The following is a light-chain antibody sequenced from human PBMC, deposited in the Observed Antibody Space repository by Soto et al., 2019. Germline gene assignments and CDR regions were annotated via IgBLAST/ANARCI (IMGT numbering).Light chain of an antibody. Sequence: DIQMTKSPSTLSASVGDRVIMASRASQSINSWLAWYQRKPGKAPQILIYDASTLKSGVPSRFSASGSGTEFTLIISSLQPDDFATYYCQQHTSYSWTFGQGTKV. J-gene: IGKJ1*01. CDR2: DAS. V-gene: IGKV1-5*01. CDR3: QQHTSYSWT. CDR1: QSINSW.